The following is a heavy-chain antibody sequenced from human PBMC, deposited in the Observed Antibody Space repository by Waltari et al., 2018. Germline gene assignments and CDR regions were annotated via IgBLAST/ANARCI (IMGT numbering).Heavy chain of an antibody. J-gene: IGHJ3*02. Sequence: EVPLVESGGGLVQLGGSLRLSCAASGFPFSSYWMSWVRQAPGKGLEWVANIKPDGSERHYVDSVKGRFTISRDNAKNSVYLQMNSLRSEDTAIYYCARPGQADAFDIWGQGTMVTVSS. CDR1: GFPFSSYW. CDR2: IKPDGSER. V-gene: IGHV3-7*03. CDR3: ARPGQADAFDI.